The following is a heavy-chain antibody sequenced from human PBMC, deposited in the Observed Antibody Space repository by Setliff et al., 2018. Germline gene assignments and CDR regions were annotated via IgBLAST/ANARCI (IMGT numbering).Heavy chain of an antibody. V-gene: IGHV1-2*02. Sequence: ASVKVSCKASGYNFNGYYLHWVRQAPGQGLEWMGWINIHGGGTNYAQNFQGRVTMTRDTSISTAYMELSGLRSDDTAVYYCARAGQPLRFLEWLSTLEYYYYMDVWGKGTTVTVSS. J-gene: IGHJ6*03. CDR2: INIHGGGT. CDR1: GYNFNGYY. CDR3: ARAGQPLRFLEWLSTLEYYYYMDV. D-gene: IGHD3-3*01.